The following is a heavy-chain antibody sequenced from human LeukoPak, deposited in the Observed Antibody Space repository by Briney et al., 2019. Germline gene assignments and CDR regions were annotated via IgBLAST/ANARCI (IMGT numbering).Heavy chain of an antibody. CDR1: GFAFSSYW. V-gene: IGHV3-7*01. CDR2: MNQDGSEK. CDR3: ARGGELLRPADY. Sequence: GGSLRLSCAASGFAFSSYWMSWVRQAPGKGLEWVANMNQDGSEKYYVDSVKGRFTISRDNAKNSLYLQMNNLRAEDTAVYYCARGGELLRPADYWGQGTLVTVSS. J-gene: IGHJ4*02. D-gene: IGHD1-26*01.